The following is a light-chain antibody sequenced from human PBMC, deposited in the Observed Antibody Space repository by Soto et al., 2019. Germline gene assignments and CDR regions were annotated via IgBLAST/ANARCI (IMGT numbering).Light chain of an antibody. Sequence: DIQMTQAPSTLPASLGDRVTITCRAGQSISNWLAWYQQKPGTAPKVLIYHASNLQSGVPSRFRGSGSGTDFTLTISSLQPEDFEPYYCQQANSFPRTFGQGTRLEIK. CDR2: HAS. V-gene: IGKV1-12*01. CDR1: QSISNW. J-gene: IGKJ5*01. CDR3: QQANSFPRT.